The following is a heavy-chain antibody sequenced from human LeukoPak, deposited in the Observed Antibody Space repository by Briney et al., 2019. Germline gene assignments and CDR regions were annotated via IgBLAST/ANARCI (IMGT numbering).Heavy chain of an antibody. CDR2: IYYSGST. CDR1: GGSISSSSYY. V-gene: IGHV4-39*01. J-gene: IGHJ3*02. D-gene: IGHD2/OR15-2a*01. Sequence: SETLSLTCTVSGGSISSSSYYWGWIRQPPGKGLEWIGSIYYSGSTYCNPSLKSRVTISVDTSKNQFSLKLSSVTAADTAVYYCARHRRFFNAFDIWGQGTMVTVSS. CDR3: ARHRRFFNAFDI.